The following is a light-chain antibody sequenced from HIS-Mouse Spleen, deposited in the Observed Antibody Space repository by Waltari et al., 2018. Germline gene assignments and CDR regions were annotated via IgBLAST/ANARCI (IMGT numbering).Light chain of an antibody. CDR2: DVT. Sequence: QSALTQPRSVSGSPGQSVTISCTGTSSDVGGYNHVPWYQQHPGKAPKRMIYDVTKRPSGVPDRFSGSKSGNTASLTISGLQAEDEADYYCCSYAGSYTRYVFGTGTKVTVL. CDR1: SSDVGGYNH. V-gene: IGLV2-11*02. J-gene: IGLJ1*01. CDR3: CSYAGSYTRYV.